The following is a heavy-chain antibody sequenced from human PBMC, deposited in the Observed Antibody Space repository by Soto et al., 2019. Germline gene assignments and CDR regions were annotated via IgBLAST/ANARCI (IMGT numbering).Heavy chain of an antibody. CDR3: ARVAHSIAVAGPFDY. J-gene: IGHJ4*02. D-gene: IGHD6-19*01. V-gene: IGHV3-23*01. Sequence: GGSLRVSCATAGCTFGLCAMSWVRQAPGKGLEWVSSMRSSGGDTYYADSVRGRFTISRDNSKNTLYLQMNSLGAEDTAVYYCARVAHSIAVAGPFDYWGQGTLVTVSS. CDR1: GCTFGLCA. CDR2: MRSSGGDT.